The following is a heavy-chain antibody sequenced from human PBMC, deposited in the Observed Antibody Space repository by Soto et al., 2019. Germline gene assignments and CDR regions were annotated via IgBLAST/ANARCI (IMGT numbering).Heavy chain of an antibody. CDR2: ITGNGHNT. V-gene: IGHV3-23*01. D-gene: IGHD1-1*01. J-gene: IGHJ4*02. CDR3: ASHQGIYKYYFDY. CDR1: GLGFTTYS. Sequence: EVPLLESGGGLGQPGGSLRLSCSASGLGFTTYSMSWVRQPPGKGLEWVSGITGNGHNTNYAESVKGRFTISRDNSKNTLYLQMDSLRAEDAAEYYCASHQGIYKYYFDYWGQGTLVTVSS.